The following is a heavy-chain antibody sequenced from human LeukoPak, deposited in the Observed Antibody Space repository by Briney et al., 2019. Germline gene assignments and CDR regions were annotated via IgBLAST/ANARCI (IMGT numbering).Heavy chain of an antibody. J-gene: IGHJ6*03. CDR1: GYTFTGYY. CDR3: ASPKISSCSSTSCYKSYYYMDV. V-gene: IGHV1-2*02. Sequence: ASVTVSCKASGYTFTGYYMHWVRQAPGQGLEWMGLINPNTGGTNYAQKFQGRVTMTRDTSISTAYMELSRLRSDDTAVYYCASPKISSCSSTSCYKSYYYMDVWGKGTTVTVSS. D-gene: IGHD2-2*02. CDR2: INPNTGGT.